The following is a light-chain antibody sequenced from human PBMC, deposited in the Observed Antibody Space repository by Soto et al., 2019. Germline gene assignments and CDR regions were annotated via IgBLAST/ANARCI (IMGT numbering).Light chain of an antibody. V-gene: IGKV1-6*01. Sequence: AIQMTQSPSSLSASGGDRVTVTCRASQDIRSDVGWYQQKPGRAPKVLMYAASRLHSGVPSRFSGSGSGTNFVLTISSLQPEDVATYYCLQNSNYPLTFGGGTKVDIK. J-gene: IGKJ4*01. CDR1: QDIRSD. CDR2: AAS. CDR3: LQNSNYPLT.